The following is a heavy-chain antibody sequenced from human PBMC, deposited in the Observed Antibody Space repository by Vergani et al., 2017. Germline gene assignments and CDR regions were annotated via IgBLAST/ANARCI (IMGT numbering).Heavy chain of an antibody. Sequence: QVQLQQWGAGLLKPSETLPLTCTVSGASVNSYSWSWIRQPPGKGLEWMGYVSFRGDTLYDPSVKGRMTISLNTSSNQFSLYLTSVTAADTAVYYCARMGGYXEGDAFRIGYFDSWGPGILVTVSS. CDR3: ARMGGYXEGDAFRIGYFDS. V-gene: IGHV4-59*02. CDR2: VSFRGDT. D-gene: IGHD2-2*01. CDR1: GASVNSYS. J-gene: IGHJ4*02.